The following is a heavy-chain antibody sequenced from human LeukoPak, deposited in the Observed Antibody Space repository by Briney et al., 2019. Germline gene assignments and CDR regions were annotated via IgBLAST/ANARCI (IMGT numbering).Heavy chain of an antibody. J-gene: IGHJ3*02. V-gene: IGHV3-30*18. D-gene: IGHD4-17*01. CDR2: ISYDGSNK. Sequence: GGSLRLSCAASGFTFSSYGMHWVRQAPGKGLEWVAVISYDGSNKYYADSVKGRFTISRDNSKNTLYLQMNSLRAEDTVVYYCAKPRTVTTSEDAFDIWGQGTMVTVSS. CDR1: GFTFSSYG. CDR3: AKPRTVTTSEDAFDI.